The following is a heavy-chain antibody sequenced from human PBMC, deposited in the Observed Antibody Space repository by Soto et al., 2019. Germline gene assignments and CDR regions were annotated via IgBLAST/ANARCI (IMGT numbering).Heavy chain of an antibody. CDR3: ARGGDGHNWRAAWYFDL. D-gene: IGHD3-16*01. CDR2: IYYSGST. J-gene: IGHJ2*01. Sequence: SETLSLTCTVSGGSISSYYWSWIRHPPGKGLEWIGYIYYSGSTNYNPSLKSRVTISVDTSKNQFSLKLSSVTAADTAVYYCARGGDGHNWRAAWYFDLWGRGTLVTVSS. V-gene: IGHV4-59*01. CDR1: GGSISSYY.